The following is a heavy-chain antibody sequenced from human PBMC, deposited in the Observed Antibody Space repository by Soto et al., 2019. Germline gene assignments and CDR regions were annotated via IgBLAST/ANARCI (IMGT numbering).Heavy chain of an antibody. D-gene: IGHD5-12*01. CDR2: INHSGST. CDR3: AMEDSGYDPGAFHI. CDR1: GGSFSGYY. J-gene: IGHJ3*02. Sequence: QVQLQQWGAGLLNPSETLSLTCAAYGGSFSGYYWSWIRQPPGKGLVWIGEINHSGSTNYNPALTSRVAISVDTSKYQFSLELSSVTAADTAVYYFAMEDSGYDPGAFHIWGQGTMVTVSS. V-gene: IGHV4-34*01.